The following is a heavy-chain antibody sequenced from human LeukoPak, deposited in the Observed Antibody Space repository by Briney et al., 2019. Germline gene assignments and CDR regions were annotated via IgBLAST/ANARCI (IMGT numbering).Heavy chain of an antibody. Sequence: SEILSLTCTVSGGSISSSSYYWGWIRQPPGKGLEWIGSIYYSGSTYYNPSLKSRVTISVDTSKNQFSLKLSSETAADTAVYYCARRLMVRGVPYYFDYWGQGTLVTVSS. CDR3: ARRLMVRGVPYYFDY. V-gene: IGHV4-39*01. CDR1: GGSISSSSYY. J-gene: IGHJ4*02. CDR2: IYYSGST. D-gene: IGHD3-10*01.